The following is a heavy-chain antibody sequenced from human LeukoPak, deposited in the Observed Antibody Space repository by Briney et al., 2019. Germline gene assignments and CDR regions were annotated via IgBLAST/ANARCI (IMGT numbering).Heavy chain of an antibody. CDR2: IIPIFGTA. V-gene: IGHV1-69*01. CDR1: GGTFSSYA. CDR3: ARGRMAGTYVFDS. Sequence: SVKVSCKASGGTFSSYAISWVRQAPGQGLEWMGGIIPIFGTANYAQKFQGRVTITADESTSTVYMELSSLRSEDTAVYYCARGRMAGTYVFDSWGQGTLVTVSS. J-gene: IGHJ4*02. D-gene: IGHD6-19*01.